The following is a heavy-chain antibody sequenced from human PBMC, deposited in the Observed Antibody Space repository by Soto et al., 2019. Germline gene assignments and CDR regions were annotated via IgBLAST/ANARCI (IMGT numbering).Heavy chain of an antibody. V-gene: IGHV3-23*01. CDR2: LIGGHYGT. CDR1: GLTLQNYA. D-gene: IGHD3-10*01. Sequence: SGGSLRLSCTASGLTLQNYAMAWVRQAPGKGLEWVSTLIGGHYGTAYSYSVKGRFTVSRDNSKNCLYLQMNSLGVEDTAMYFCAKGKSTGDIDWFDPWGQGSLVTVSS. CDR3: AKGKSTGDIDWFDP. J-gene: IGHJ5*02.